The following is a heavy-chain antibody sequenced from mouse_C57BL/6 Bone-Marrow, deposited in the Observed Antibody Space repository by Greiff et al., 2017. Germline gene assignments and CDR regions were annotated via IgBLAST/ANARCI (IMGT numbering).Heavy chain of an antibody. CDR2: IFPGSGST. J-gene: IGHJ2*01. CDR3: ARVYYGSSYEDY. D-gene: IGHD1-1*01. Sequence: QVPLQQSGPELVRPGASVKISCKAPGYTFTSHWMQWVRQRPGQGLEWIGEIFPGSGSTYYNEKFKGKATLTVDTSSSTAYMQLSSLTAEDSAVYFCARVYYGSSYEDYWGQGTTLTVSS. CDR1: GYTFTSHW. V-gene: IGHV1-56*01.